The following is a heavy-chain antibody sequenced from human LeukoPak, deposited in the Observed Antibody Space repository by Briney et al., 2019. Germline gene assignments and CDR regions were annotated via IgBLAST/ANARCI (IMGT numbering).Heavy chain of an antibody. Sequence: SETLSLTCTVSGGSIRSSTDYWGWMRQPPGKELDWIVSIYYSGSTDYNRSIKSRVTITADKTQNQLSVKLSSVTAPDMDVYYCARGIRRYSSGWYYFDYWGQGTLTTVS. V-gene: IGHV4-39*07. CDR3: ARGIRRYSSGWYYFDY. CDR2: IYYSGST. J-gene: IGHJ4*02. CDR1: GGSIRSSTDY. D-gene: IGHD6-19*01.